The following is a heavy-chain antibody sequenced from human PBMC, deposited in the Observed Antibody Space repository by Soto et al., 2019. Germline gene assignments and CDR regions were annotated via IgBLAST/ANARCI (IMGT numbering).Heavy chain of an antibody. Sequence: EVQLLESGGGLVQPGGSLRLSCAASGFTFSSYGMSWVRQAPGKGLEWVSAITGSGGGTYYADSVKGRFTISRDNSKSTLYLQINSLRAEDTAVYYCAKGDYCSGTSRYMWVFDYWGQGTLVTVSS. CDR2: ITGSGGGT. CDR3: AKGDYCSGTSRYMWVFDY. D-gene: IGHD2-2*02. J-gene: IGHJ4*02. V-gene: IGHV3-23*01. CDR1: GFTFSSYG.